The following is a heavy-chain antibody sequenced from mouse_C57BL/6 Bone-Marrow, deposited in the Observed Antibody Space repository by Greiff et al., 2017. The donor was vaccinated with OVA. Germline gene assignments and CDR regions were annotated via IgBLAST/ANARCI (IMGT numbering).Heavy chain of an antibody. V-gene: IGHV1-4*01. J-gene: IGHJ3*01. CDR2: INPSSGYT. Sequence: QVQLQQSGAELARPGASVKMSCKASGYTFTSYTMHWVKQRPGQGLEWIGYINPSSGYTKYNQKFKDKATLTADKSSSTAYMQLSSLTSEDSAVDYCARGTAQATWFAYWGQGTLVTVSA. CDR1: GYTFTSYT. CDR3: ARGTAQATWFAY. D-gene: IGHD3-2*02.